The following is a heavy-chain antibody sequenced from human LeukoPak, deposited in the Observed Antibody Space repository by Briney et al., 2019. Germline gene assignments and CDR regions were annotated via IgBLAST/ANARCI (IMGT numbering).Heavy chain of an antibody. V-gene: IGHV4-34*01. CDR1: GGSFSGFY. D-gene: IGHD6-19*01. CDR2: INHSGSI. J-gene: IGHJ5*02. Sequence: SSETLSLTCAVYGGSFSGFYWSWIRQPPGKGLEWIGEINHSGSINYNPSLKSRVTISLDTSRNQFSMNLNSVTAADTAVYYCAKGAGPPWFDPWGQGTLVTVSS. CDR3: AKGAGPPWFDP.